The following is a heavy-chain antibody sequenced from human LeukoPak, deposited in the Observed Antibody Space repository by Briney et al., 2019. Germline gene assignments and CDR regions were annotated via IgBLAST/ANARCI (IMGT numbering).Heavy chain of an antibody. J-gene: IGHJ6*03. CDR3: ASGRYYYDSSGYGHYYYYYMDV. V-gene: IGHV4-61*02. D-gene: IGHD3-22*01. Sequence: SETLSLTCTVSGNSVNSGLYYWNWIRQPAGKGLEWLGRIQARGNPNYNPSLKSRVTISVDTSKNQFSLKLSSVTAADTAVYYCASGRYYYDSSGYGHYYYYYMDVWGKGTTVTISS. CDR2: IQARGNP. CDR1: GNSVNSGLYY.